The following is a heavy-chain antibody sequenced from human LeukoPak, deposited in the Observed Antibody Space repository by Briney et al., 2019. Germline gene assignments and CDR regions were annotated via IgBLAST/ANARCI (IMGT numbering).Heavy chain of an antibody. D-gene: IGHD3-3*01. V-gene: IGHV3-53*05. CDR2: IYSGGST. CDR1: GFTVSSNY. CDR3: ARKGYDFWSGYSHRPFDY. J-gene: IGHJ4*02. Sequence: GGSLRLSCAASGFTVSSNYMSWVRQAPGKGLEWVSVIYSGGSTYYADSVKGRFTISRDNSKNTLYLQMNSLRAEDTAVYYCARKGYDFWSGYSHRPFDYWGQGTLVTVSS.